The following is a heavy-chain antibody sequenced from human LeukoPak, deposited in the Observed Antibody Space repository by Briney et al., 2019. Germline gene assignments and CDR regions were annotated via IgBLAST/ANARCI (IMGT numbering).Heavy chain of an antibody. CDR1: GYTFTGYY. CDR2: INPNSGGT. CDR3: ARHYYGREYYFDY. Sequence: ASVKVSCKASGYTFTGYYMHWVRQAPGQGLEWMGWINPNSGGTNYAQKFQGRGTMTRDTSISTAYMELSRLKSDDTAVYYCARHYYGREYYFDYWGQGTLVTVSS. D-gene: IGHD3-22*01. V-gene: IGHV1-2*02. J-gene: IGHJ4*02.